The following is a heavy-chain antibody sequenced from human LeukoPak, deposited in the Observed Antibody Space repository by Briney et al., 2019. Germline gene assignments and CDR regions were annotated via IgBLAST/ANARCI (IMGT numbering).Heavy chain of an antibody. V-gene: IGHV3-30-3*01. J-gene: IGHJ3*02. CDR3: ARAGVVTAILGAYDI. CDR2: IAYDGSNK. CDR1: GFTFSSYA. Sequence: PGRSLRLSCAASGFTFSSYAMRWVRQAPGKGLEWVAVIAYDGSNKYYADFVKGRFTISRDNSKNTLYLQMNSLRAEDTAVYYCARAGVVTAILGAYDIWGQGTMVTVSS. D-gene: IGHD2-21*02.